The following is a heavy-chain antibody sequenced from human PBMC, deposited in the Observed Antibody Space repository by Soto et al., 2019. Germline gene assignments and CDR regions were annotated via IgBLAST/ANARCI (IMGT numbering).Heavy chain of an antibody. CDR2: IVTAGDT. CDR3: ARSGGGYHDAFDI. Sequence: XGSLILSCAASGFTFSSYDMHWVRQATGKGLEWVSAIVTAGDTYYPGSVKGRFTISRENAKNSLYLQMNSLRAGDTAVYYCARSGGGYHDAFDIWGQGTMVTVSS. D-gene: IGHD2-15*01. J-gene: IGHJ3*02. V-gene: IGHV3-13*01. CDR1: GFTFSSYD.